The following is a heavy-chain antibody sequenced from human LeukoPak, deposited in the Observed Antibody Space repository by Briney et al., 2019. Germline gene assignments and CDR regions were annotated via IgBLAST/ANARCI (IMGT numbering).Heavy chain of an antibody. CDR2: IYTSGST. D-gene: IGHD5-24*01. CDR3: ANAGLEMATVDY. V-gene: IGHV4-4*07. CDR1: GGSFSTYY. J-gene: IGHJ4*02. Sequence: SETLSLTCTVSGGSFSTYYWSWIRQPAGMGLEWIGRIYTSGSTNYNPSLKSRVTISVDTSKNQFSLKLSSVTAADTAVYYCANAGLEMATVDYWGQGTLVTVSS.